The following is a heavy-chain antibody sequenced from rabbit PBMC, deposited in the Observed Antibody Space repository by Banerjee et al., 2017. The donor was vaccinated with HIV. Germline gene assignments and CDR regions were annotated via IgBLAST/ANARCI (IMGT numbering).Heavy chain of an antibody. Sequence: QEQLEESGGDLVKPEGSLTLTCTASGFSFSSYYYMCWVRQAPGKGLEWIGCIYTGSSGSTAYASWAKGRFTISKTSSTTVTLQMTSLTAADTATYFCARAGGFENYFNLWGPGTLVTVS. V-gene: IGHV1S45*01. D-gene: IGHD1-1*01. J-gene: IGHJ4*01. CDR2: IYTGSSGST. CDR1: GFSFSSYYY. CDR3: ARAGGFENYFNL.